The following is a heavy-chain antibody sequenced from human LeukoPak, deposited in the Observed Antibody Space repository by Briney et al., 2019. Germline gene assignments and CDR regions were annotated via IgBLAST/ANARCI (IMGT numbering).Heavy chain of an antibody. V-gene: IGHV3-21*01. CDR2: ISSSSSYI. CDR1: GFTFSRYS. J-gene: IGHJ3*02. Sequence: GGSLRLSCAASGFTFSRYSMNWVRQAPGKGLKWVSSISSSSSYIYYADSVKGRFTISRDNAKNSLYLQMNSLRVEDTAVYYCARDISPDLAGFDIRGQGTMVTVSS. D-gene: IGHD3-3*02. CDR3: ARDISPDLAGFDI.